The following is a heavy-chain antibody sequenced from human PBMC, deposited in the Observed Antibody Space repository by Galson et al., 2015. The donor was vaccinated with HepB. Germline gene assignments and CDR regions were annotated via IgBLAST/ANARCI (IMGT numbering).Heavy chain of an antibody. D-gene: IGHD3-10*01. V-gene: IGHV3-30*18. CDR2: ISYDGSNK. Sequence: LRLSCAASGFTFSSYGMHWVRQAPGKGLEWVAVISYDGSNKYYADSVKGRFTISRDNSKNTLYLQMNSLRAEDTAVYYCAKPGGSTMVRGVRKELNEWGQGTLVTVSS. CDR1: GFTFSSYG. J-gene: IGHJ4*02. CDR3: AKPGGSTMVRGVRKELNE.